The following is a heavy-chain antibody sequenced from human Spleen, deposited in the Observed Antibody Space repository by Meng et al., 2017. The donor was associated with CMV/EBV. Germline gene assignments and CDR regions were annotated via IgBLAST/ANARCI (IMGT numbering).Heavy chain of an antibody. Sequence: SVKVSCKASGDTFSTSAINWVRQAPGQGLEWMGGIIPLFGVGSYPQKFQGRVTITADKSTSTSYLEVSSLRYEDTAVYYCARVSTTGWYYFDFWGQGTLVTVSS. CDR3: ARVSTTGWYYFDF. CDR1: GDTFSTSA. CDR2: IIPLFGVG. V-gene: IGHV1-69*10. J-gene: IGHJ4*02. D-gene: IGHD6-19*01.